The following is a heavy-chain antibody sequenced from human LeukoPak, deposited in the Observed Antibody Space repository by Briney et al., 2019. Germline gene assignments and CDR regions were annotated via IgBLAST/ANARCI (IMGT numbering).Heavy chain of an antibody. D-gene: IGHD1-14*01. Sequence: SETLSLTCAVYGGSFSGYYWSWIRQLPGKGLEWIGEINHRGSTNYNPSLKSRVTISVDTSKNQFSLNLSSVTAADTAVYYCARGLPTTDLGEKYYFDYWGQGTLVTVSS. CDR1: GGSFSGYY. J-gene: IGHJ4*02. V-gene: IGHV4-34*01. CDR2: INHRGST. CDR3: ARGLPTTDLGEKYYFDY.